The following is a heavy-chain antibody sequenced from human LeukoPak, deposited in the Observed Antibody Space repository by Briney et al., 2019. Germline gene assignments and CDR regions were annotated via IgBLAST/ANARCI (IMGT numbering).Heavy chain of an antibody. CDR1: GYTFTSYG. J-gene: IGHJ4*02. CDR3: ARDGDSGYSYGHEDY. V-gene: IGHV1-18*01. D-gene: IGHD5-18*01. Sequence: GASVKVSCQASGYTFTSYGISWVRQAPGQGLEWMGWISAYNGNTNYAQKLQGRVTMTTDTSTSTAYMELRSLRSDDTAVYYCARDGDSGYSYGHEDYWGQGTLVTVSS. CDR2: ISAYNGNT.